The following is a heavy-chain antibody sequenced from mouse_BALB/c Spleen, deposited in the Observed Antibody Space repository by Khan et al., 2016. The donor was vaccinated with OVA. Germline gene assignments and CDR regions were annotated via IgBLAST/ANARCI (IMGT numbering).Heavy chain of an antibody. V-gene: IGHV1S136*01. CDR1: GYTFTSYV. CDR3: ATEGSTYTWVTY. Sequence: VQLKQSGPELVKPGASVKMSCKASGYTFTSYVIHWVKQKPGQGLEWIGYIYPYNDDTKYIEKFKGKATLTSDKSSSTAYMELSSLTSEDSAVYFCATEGSTYTWVTYWGRGTLVSVSA. D-gene: IGHD1-1*01. J-gene: IGHJ3*01. CDR2: IYPYNDDT.